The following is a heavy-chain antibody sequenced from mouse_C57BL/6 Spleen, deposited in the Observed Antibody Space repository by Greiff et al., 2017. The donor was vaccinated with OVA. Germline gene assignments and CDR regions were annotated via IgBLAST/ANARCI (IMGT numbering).Heavy chain of an antibody. CDR3: ARRDYDGSYAMDY. CDR1: GYTFTSYG. Sequence: VQGVESGAELARPGASVKLSCKASGYTFTSYGISWVKQRTGQGLEWIGEIYPRSGNTYYNEKFKGKATLTADKSSSTAYMELRSLTSEDSAVYFCARRDYDGSYAMDYWGQGTSVTVSS. V-gene: IGHV1-81*01. D-gene: IGHD2-3*01. J-gene: IGHJ4*01. CDR2: IYPRSGNT.